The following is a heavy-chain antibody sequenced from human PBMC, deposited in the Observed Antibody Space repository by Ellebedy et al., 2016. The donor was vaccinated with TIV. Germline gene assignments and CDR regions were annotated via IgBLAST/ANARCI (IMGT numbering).Heavy chain of an antibody. CDR2: ISSNSSTI. D-gene: IGHD3-9*01. CDR3: ARDDDDILTGRNAMDV. Sequence: GESLKISCAASGFTFSSYSMNWVRQAPGKGLEWVSYISSNSSTIYYADSVKGRFTISRDNAKNSLYLQMNSLRAEDTAVYYCARDDDDILTGRNAMDVWGQGTTVTVSS. J-gene: IGHJ6*02. CDR1: GFTFSSYS. V-gene: IGHV3-48*01.